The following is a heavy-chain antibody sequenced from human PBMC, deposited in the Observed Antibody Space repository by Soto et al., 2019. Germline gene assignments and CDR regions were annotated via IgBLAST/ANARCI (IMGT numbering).Heavy chain of an antibody. CDR1: GGSINSYY. Sequence: SETLSLTCTVSGGSINSYYWSWIRQPPGKALEWIGYIYYSGSTNYNPSLKSRVTVSVDTSKNQFSLKLSSVTAADTAVYYCARHHRYCSGDSCYLFDYWGQGTLVTV. V-gene: IGHV4-59*08. J-gene: IGHJ4*02. CDR2: IYYSGST. CDR3: ARHHRYCSGDSCYLFDY. D-gene: IGHD2-15*01.